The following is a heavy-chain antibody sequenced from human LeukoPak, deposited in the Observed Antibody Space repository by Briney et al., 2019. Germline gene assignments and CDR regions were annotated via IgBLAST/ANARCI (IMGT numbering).Heavy chain of an antibody. D-gene: IGHD6-13*01. CDR1: TLSTFA. J-gene: IGHJ4*02. CDR2: LSYDGSIK. CDR3: AAGLCTAAAAPFES. V-gene: IGHV3-30*04. Sequence: GGSLRLSCAASTLSTFAMHWVRQAPGKGLEWVAVLSYDGSIKYYADSVKGRFTISRDSSKNTLYLQMNSLRPEDTAVYYCAAGLCTAAAAPFESWGQGTLVTVSS.